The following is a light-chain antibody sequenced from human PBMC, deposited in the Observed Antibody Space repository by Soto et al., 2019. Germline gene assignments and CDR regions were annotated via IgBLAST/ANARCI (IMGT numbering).Light chain of an antibody. CDR2: AAS. CDR3: QQYGSSPYT. J-gene: IGKJ2*01. V-gene: IGKV3-20*01. Sequence: EIVLTQSPGPLSLSPGERATLSCRASQSVSRSFLAWYQHKPGQAPRRLIYAASSRATGIPDRFSGSGSGTDFTLTISRLEPEDFAVYYCQQYGSSPYTFGQGTKLEIK. CDR1: QSVSRSF.